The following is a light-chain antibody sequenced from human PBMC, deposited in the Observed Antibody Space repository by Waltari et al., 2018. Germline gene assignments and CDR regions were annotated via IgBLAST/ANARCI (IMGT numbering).Light chain of an antibody. J-gene: IGLJ1*01. CDR1: SSDVGHYNL. CDR3: CSYVGLGTYV. Sequence: QSGLAQPASASGSPGQSLTITCTGTSSDVGHYNLLAWYQQRPGKAPPLLIYEVTKRAPGTSDRFSASKSGNTASLSISGLQAQEDEADYYCCSYVGLGTYVFGTGTKVTV. V-gene: IGLV2-23*02. CDR2: EVT.